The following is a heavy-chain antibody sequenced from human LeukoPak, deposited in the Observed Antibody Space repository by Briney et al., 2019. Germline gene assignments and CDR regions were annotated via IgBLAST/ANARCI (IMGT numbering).Heavy chain of an antibody. J-gene: IGHJ4*02. V-gene: IGHV3-66*01. CDR3: ARDHCSSTSCFNY. D-gene: IGHD2-2*01. CDR2: IYSGGST. Sequence: SCKVSGYTLTELSMHWVRQAPGKGLEWVPVIYSGGSTYYADSVKGRFTISRDNSKNTLYLQMNSLRAEDTAVYYCARDHCSSTSCFNYWGQGTLVTVSS. CDR1: GYTLTELS.